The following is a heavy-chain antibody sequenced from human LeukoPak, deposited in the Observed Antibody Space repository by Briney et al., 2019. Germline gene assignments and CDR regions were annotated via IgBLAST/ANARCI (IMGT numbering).Heavy chain of an antibody. D-gene: IGHD2-15*01. Sequence: PSETLSLTCTVSGGSISSYYWSWIRQPPGKGLEWIGYIYYSGSTNYNPSPKSRVTISVDTSKNQFSLELSSVTAADTAVYYCARERGGYCSGGSCYSFFDYWGQGTLVTVSS. CDR2: IYYSGST. J-gene: IGHJ4*02. V-gene: IGHV4-59*01. CDR1: GGSISSYY. CDR3: ARERGGYCSGGSCYSFFDY.